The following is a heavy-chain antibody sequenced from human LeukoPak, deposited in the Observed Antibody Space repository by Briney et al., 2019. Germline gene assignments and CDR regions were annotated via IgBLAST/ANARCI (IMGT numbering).Heavy chain of an antibody. V-gene: IGHV4-4*02. CDR1: GGSISSSNW. Sequence: PSGTLSLTCAVSGGSISSSNWWSCVRQPPGKGLEWIGEIYHSGSTNYNPSLKSRATISVDKSKNQFSLKLSSVTAADTAVYYCARIGAGYCSGGSCSLNDYWGQGTLVTVSS. J-gene: IGHJ4*02. D-gene: IGHD2-15*01. CDR2: IYHSGST. CDR3: ARIGAGYCSGGSCSLNDY.